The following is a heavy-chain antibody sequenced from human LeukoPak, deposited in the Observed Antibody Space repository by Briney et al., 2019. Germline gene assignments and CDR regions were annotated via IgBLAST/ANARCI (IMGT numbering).Heavy chain of an antibody. V-gene: IGHV3-49*04. CDR1: GFTFGDYA. Sequence: PGGSLRLSCTASGFTFGDYAMSWVRQAPGKGLEWVGFIRSKAYGGTTEYAASVKGRFTISRDDSKSIAYLQMNSLKTEDTAVYYCTSRDYMVRGVILDYWGQGTLVTVSS. J-gene: IGHJ4*02. CDR2: IRSKAYGGTT. CDR3: TSRDYMVRGVILDY. D-gene: IGHD3-10*01.